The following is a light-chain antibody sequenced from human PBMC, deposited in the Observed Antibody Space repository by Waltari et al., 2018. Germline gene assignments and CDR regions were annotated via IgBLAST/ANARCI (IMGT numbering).Light chain of an antibody. V-gene: IGLV1-40*01. CDR2: GFS. CDR1: SSNIGAGYE. CDR3: QPYDSRRVGQVV. Sequence: QSVLTQPPFLSGAPGQTITISCTGSSSNIGAGYELNWYQQLPGKAPKLLMFGFSTRPSAVPDRCSGSKSGTSAALAITGLQPEDDADYYCQPYDSRRVGQVVFGSGTKVTVL. J-gene: IGLJ3*02.